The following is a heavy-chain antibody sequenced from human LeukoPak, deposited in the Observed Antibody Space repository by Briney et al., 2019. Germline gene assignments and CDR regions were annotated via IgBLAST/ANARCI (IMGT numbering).Heavy chain of an antibody. CDR3: ARVGTFYYDSSVYYYDY. CDR1: GYTFTSYF. J-gene: IGHJ4*02. V-gene: IGHV1-46*01. CDR2: INPSGGST. D-gene: IGHD3-22*01. Sequence: ASVKVSCKASGYTFTSYFMHWVQQAPGQGLEWMGIINPSGGSTSYAQKFQGRVTMTRDISTSTVYMELSSLRSEDTAVYYCARVGTFYYDSSVYYYDYWGQGTLVTVSS.